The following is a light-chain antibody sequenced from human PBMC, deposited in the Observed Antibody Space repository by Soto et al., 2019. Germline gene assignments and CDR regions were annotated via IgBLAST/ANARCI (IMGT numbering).Light chain of an antibody. CDR2: DVS. CDR3: SSQTSGSTRV. V-gene: IGLV2-14*03. CDR1: NSDVGGYNY. J-gene: IGLJ1*01. Sequence: QSVLNQPASVSGSPGRSITISFPGTNSDVGGYNYVSWYQHHPGKAPKLMTYDVSNRPSGVSNRFSGSKSGNTASLTISGLQPDDEADYYCSSQTSGSTRVFGTVTKVTVL.